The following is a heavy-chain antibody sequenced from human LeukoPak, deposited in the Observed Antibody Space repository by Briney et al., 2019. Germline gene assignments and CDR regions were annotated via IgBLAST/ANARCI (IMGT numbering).Heavy chain of an antibody. V-gene: IGHV3-30-3*01. J-gene: IGHJ4*02. Sequence: SGRSLRLSPAASGVSCRTYASSCGRQASGKRLEWVAVISYDGFNKFYADSVKGRFTISRDDSKNTLFLQMNSLRAEDTAVYHCARPREAGSSSGWYFDNWGQGTLVTVSS. CDR1: GVSCRTYA. CDR2: ISYDGFNK. CDR3: ARPREAGSSSGWYFDN. D-gene: IGHD6-19*01.